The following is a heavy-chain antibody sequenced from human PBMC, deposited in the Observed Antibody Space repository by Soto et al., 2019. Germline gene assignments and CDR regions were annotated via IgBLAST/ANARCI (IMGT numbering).Heavy chain of an antibody. CDR2: IWYDGSNK. CDR3: ARDRPGVIVVVPAAMGPGYFQH. J-gene: IGHJ1*01. D-gene: IGHD2-2*01. Sequence: QVQLVESGGGVVQPGRSLRLSCAASGFTFSSYGMHWVRQAPGKGLEWVAVIWYDGSNKYYADSVKGRFTISRDNSTNTLYLQMNSLRAEDTAVYYCARDRPGVIVVVPAAMGPGYFQHWGQGTLVTVSS. V-gene: IGHV3-33*01. CDR1: GFTFSSYG.